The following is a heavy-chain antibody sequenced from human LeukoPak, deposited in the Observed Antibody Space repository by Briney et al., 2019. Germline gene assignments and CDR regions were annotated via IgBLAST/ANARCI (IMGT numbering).Heavy chain of an antibody. CDR2: ISSSSSYI. V-gene: IGHV3-21*01. Sequence: GGPLRLSCAASGFTFSSYSMNWVRQAPGKGLEWVSSISSSSSYIYYADSVKGRFTISRDNAKNSLYLQMNSLRAEDTAVYYCARAAVAGTFDYWGQGTLVTVSS. CDR1: GFTFSSYS. D-gene: IGHD6-19*01. J-gene: IGHJ4*02. CDR3: ARAAVAGTFDY.